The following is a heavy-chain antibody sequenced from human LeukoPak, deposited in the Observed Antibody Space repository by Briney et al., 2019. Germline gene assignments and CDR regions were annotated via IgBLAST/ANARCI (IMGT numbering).Heavy chain of an antibody. CDR1: GGTFSSYA. Sequence: SVKVSCKASGGTFSSYAISWVRQAPGQGLEWMGGIIPIFGTANYAQKFQGRVTITADESTSTAYMELSSLRSEDTAVYYCATVIRASDAFDIWGQGTMVTVSS. V-gene: IGHV1-69*13. CDR3: ATVIRASDAFDI. D-gene: IGHD3-16*02. CDR2: IIPIFGTA. J-gene: IGHJ3*02.